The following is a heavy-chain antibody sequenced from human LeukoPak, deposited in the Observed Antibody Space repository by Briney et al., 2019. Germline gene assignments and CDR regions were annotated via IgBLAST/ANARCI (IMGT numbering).Heavy chain of an antibody. CDR2: IYYSGST. Sequence: SETLSLTCTVSGGSISSYYWGWIRQPPGKGLEWIGSIYYSGSTYYNPSLKSRVTISVDTSKNQFSLKLSSVTAADTAVYYCARGPSGSYPPATVDYWGQGTLVTVSS. D-gene: IGHD1-26*01. V-gene: IGHV4-39*07. J-gene: IGHJ4*02. CDR3: ARGPSGSYPPATVDY. CDR1: GGSISSYY.